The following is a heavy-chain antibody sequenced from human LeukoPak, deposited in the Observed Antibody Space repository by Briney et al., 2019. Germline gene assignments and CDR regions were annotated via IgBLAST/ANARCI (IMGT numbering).Heavy chain of an antibody. D-gene: IGHD5-12*01. Sequence: GGSLRLSCAVSGFSFTNYWMHWVRQDPGKGLVWVSYISSDGSVTKYADSVKGRFTISRDNSKNTLYLQMNSLRAEDTAVYYCAKDYSGYDPIDYWGQGTLVTVSS. CDR1: GFSFTNYW. CDR3: AKDYSGYDPIDY. V-gene: IGHV3-74*03. J-gene: IGHJ4*02. CDR2: ISSDGSVT.